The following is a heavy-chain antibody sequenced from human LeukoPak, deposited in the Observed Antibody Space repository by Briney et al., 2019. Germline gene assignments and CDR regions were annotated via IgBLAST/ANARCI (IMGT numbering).Heavy chain of an antibody. D-gene: IGHD6-13*01. CDR3: ATVSSSWLGYFQH. V-gene: IGHV3-66*01. CDR1: GFTVSSNY. Sequence: PGGSLRLSCAASGFTVSSNYMSWVRQAPGKGLEWVSVIYSGGRTYDADSVKGRFTISRDNSKNTLYLQMNSLRAENTAVYYCATVSSSWLGYFQHWGQGTLVTVSS. J-gene: IGHJ1*01. CDR2: IYSGGRT.